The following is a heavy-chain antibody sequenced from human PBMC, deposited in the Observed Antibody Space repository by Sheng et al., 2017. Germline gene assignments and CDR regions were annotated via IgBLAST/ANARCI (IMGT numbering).Heavy chain of an antibody. Sequence: VQLQESGPGLVKPSETLSLTCAVSGYSISSGYYWGWIRQPHGKGLEWIGSIYHSGSTYYNPSLKRRFTISVDTSKNQFSLNLSSVTAADTAVYYCARNVDTAMGLFDYWGQGTLVTVSS. CDR1: GYSISSGYY. D-gene: IGHD5-18*01. V-gene: IGHV4-38-2*01. CDR3: ARNVDTAMGLFDY. J-gene: IGHJ4*02. CDR2: IYHSGST.